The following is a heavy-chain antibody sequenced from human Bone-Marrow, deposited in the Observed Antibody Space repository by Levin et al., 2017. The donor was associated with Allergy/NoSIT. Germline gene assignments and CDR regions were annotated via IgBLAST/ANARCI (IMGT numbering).Heavy chain of an antibody. J-gene: IGHJ6*02. Sequence: GESLKISCSASGFTFLDYAMSWFRQAPGKGLEWVGFIRSRAYGGTTQYAASVEGRFTISRDDSKSIAYLQMNSLKTEDTAVYYCTRDFVVDGWQQLAGKGPMDVWGQGTTVTVSS. V-gene: IGHV3-49*03. CDR3: TRDFVVDGWQQLAGKGPMDV. CDR1: GFTFLDYA. CDR2: IRSRAYGGTT. D-gene: IGHD6-13*01.